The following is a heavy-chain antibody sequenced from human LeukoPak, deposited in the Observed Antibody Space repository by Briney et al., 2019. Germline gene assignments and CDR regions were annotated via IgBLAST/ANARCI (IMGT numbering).Heavy chain of an antibody. V-gene: IGHV3-48*01. J-gene: IGHJ5*02. Sequence: GSLRLSCAASGFTFSSYSMNWVRQAPGKGLEWVSYISSSSSTIYYADSVKGRFTISRDNAKNSLYLQMNSLRAEDTAVYYCARALRYFDWLSTSPEYNWFDPWGQGTLVTVSS. CDR3: ARALRYFDWLSTSPEYNWFDP. D-gene: IGHD3-9*01. CDR1: GFTFSSYS. CDR2: ISSSSSTI.